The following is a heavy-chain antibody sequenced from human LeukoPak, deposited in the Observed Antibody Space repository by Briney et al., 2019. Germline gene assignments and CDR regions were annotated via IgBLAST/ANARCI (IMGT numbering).Heavy chain of an antibody. CDR3: SRENGASSPFGY. Sequence: SETPSLTCGVSGGSITTTNWWSWVRQFPGQGLQWIGEVSLEGVRNYNPSLTSRVTMSLDRAKNLLSLNLNSVTAADTAVYYCSRENGASSPFGYWGQGILVTV. CDR2: VSLEGVR. J-gene: IGHJ4*02. V-gene: IGHV4-4*02. D-gene: IGHD2-8*01. CDR1: GGSITTTNW.